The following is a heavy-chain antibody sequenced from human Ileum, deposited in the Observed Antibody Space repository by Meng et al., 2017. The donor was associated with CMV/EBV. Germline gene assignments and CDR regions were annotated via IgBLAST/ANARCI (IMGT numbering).Heavy chain of an antibody. CDR1: GYSFTTYG. V-gene: IGHV1-18*01. D-gene: IGHD3-16*01. CDR3: AREGVREVSYGYDASDI. CDR2: ISTYNGNI. J-gene: IGHJ3*02. Sequence: ASVKVSCKTSGYSFTTYGISWVRQAPGQGLEWMGWISTYNGNIKYAEKIEDRVIMTRDTSTKTVYMELRRLRPDDTAVYYCAREGVREVSYGYDASDIWGQGTKVTVSS.